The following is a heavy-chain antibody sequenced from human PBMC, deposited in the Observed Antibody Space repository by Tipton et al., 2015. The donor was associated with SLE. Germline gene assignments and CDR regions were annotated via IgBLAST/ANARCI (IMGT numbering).Heavy chain of an antibody. CDR3: ASPDFWSGSMVDY. CDR1: GGSFSSHY. Sequence: TLSLTCTVSGGSFSSHYWTWIRQSPGKGLEWIGYIYYTGSTDYNPSLKSRVTISVDTSKNQFSLKLSSVTAADTAVYYCASPDFWSGSMVDYWGQGTLVTVSS. D-gene: IGHD3-3*01. CDR2: IYYTGST. V-gene: IGHV4-59*11. J-gene: IGHJ4*02.